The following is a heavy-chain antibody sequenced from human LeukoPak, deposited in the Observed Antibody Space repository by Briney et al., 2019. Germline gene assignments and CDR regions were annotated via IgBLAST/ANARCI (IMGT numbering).Heavy chain of an antibody. J-gene: IGHJ5*02. CDR3: ARAPYDILTGYSLNWFDP. D-gene: IGHD3-9*01. Sequence: ASVKVPCKASGYTFTTYAMHWVRQAPGQRLEWMGWINGDNGNTKYSQKFQGRVTITRDTSAYTAYMELRSLSSADTAVYFCARAPYDILTGYSLNWFDPWGQGTLVTVSS. V-gene: IGHV1-3*01. CDR1: GYTFTTYA. CDR2: INGDNGNT.